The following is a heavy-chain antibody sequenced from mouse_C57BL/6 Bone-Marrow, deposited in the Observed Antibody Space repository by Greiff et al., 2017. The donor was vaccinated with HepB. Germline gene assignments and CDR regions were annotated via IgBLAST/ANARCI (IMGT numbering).Heavy chain of an antibody. V-gene: IGHV7-3*01. CDR1: GFTFTDYY. CDR2: IRNKANGYTT. J-gene: IGHJ4*01. D-gene: IGHD2-5*01. CDR3: ARSYYSNYDYAMDY. Sequence: DVMLVESGGGLVQPGGSLSLSCAASGFTFTDYYMSWVRQPPGKALEWLGFIRNKANGYTTEYSASVKGRFTISRDNSQSILYLQMNALRAEDSATYYCARSYYSNYDYAMDYWGQGTSVTVSS.